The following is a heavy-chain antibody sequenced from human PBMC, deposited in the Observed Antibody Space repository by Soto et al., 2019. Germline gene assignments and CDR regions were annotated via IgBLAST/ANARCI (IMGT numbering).Heavy chain of an antibody. CDR3: ARERYCSGGSCYSGDYYGMDV. J-gene: IGHJ6*02. CDR1: GFTFSSYW. D-gene: IGHD2-15*01. Sequence: RLSCAASGFTFSSYWMSWVRQAPGKGLEWVANIKQDGSEKYYVDSVKGRFTISRDNAKNSLYLQMNSLRAEDTAVYYCARERYCSGGSCYSGDYYGMDVWGQGTTVTVSS. V-gene: IGHV3-7*03. CDR2: IKQDGSEK.